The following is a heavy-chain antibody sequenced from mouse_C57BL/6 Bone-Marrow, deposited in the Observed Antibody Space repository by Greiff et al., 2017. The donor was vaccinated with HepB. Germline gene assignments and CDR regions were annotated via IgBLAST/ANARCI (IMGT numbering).Heavy chain of an antibody. D-gene: IGHD2-4*01. J-gene: IGHJ3*01. V-gene: IGHV5-17*01. CDR3: ARHYDPAWCAY. Sequence: EVQRVESGGGLVKPGGSLKLSCAASGFTFSDYGMHWVRQAPEKGLEWVAYISSGSSTIYYADTVKGRFTISRDNAKNTLFLQMTSLRSEDTAMYYCARHYDPAWCAYWGQGTLVTVSA. CDR1: GFTFSDYG. CDR2: ISSGSSTI.